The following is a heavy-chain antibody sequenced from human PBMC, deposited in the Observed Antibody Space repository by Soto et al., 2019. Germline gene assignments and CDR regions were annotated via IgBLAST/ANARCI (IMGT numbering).Heavy chain of an antibody. V-gene: IGHV3-30-3*01. CDR1: GFTFSSYA. Sequence: GGSLRLSCAASGFTFSSYAMHWVRQAPGKGLEWVAVISYDGSNKYYADSVKGRFTISRDNSKNTLYLQMNSLRAEDTAVYYCARDPIAARLFDYWGQGTLVTSPQ. CDR3: ARDPIAARLFDY. CDR2: ISYDGSNK. J-gene: IGHJ4*02. D-gene: IGHD6-6*01.